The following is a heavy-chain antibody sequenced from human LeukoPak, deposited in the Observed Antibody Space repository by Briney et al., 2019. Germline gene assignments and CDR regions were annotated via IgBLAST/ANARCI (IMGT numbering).Heavy chain of an antibody. J-gene: IGHJ4*02. Sequence: GGSLRLSCEATGFTFEDHTMHWVRQAPGKGLEWVSLINWKGDITSYGDSVKGRFTISRDNSKNSLYLQLNNLRLEDSGFYYCVRRPPAIESLDYWGQGTLVTVSS. CDR1: GFTFEDHT. CDR3: VRRPPAIESLDY. V-gene: IGHV3-43*01. CDR2: INWKGDIT.